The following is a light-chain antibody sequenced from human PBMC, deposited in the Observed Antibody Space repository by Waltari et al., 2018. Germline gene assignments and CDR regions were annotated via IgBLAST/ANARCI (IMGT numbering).Light chain of an antibody. CDR1: ISDIGAYNL. CDR3: SSYTDSRTWV. V-gene: IGLV2-14*01. J-gene: IGLJ3*02. Sequence: QSALTQPASVSGSPGQSITISCTGTISDIGAYNLVSWYKQHPGEAPNLIIFVVSHRPSGVSNRFSGSKSGNRASLTISGLQAEDEADYYCSSYTDSRTWVFGGGTRLTVL. CDR2: VVS.